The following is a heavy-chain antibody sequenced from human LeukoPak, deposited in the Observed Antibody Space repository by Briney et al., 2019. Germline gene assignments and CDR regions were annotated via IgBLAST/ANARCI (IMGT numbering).Heavy chain of an antibody. D-gene: IGHD2-8*01. J-gene: IGHJ3*02. CDR1: GFTFSSYA. CDR3: ARDTGYGTNGVCHGAFDI. CDR2: IPYDGSNK. V-gene: IGHV3-30*04. Sequence: GGSLRLSCAASGFTFSSYAMHWVRQAPGKGLEWVAVIPYDGSNKYYADSVKGRFTISRDNSKNTLYLQMNSLRAEDTAVYYCARDTGYGTNGVCHGAFDIWGQGTMVTVSS.